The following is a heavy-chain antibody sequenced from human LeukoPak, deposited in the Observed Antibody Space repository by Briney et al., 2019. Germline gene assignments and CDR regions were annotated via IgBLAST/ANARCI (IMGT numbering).Heavy chain of an antibody. CDR3: ARDRGRRIVVVTYYFDY. Sequence: GRSLRLSCAASGFTFSSYAMHWVRQAPGKGLEWVAVISYDGSNKYYADSVKGRFTISRDNSKNTLYLQMNSLRAEDTAVYYCARDRGRRIVVVTYYFDYWGQGTLVTVSS. CDR2: ISYDGSNK. V-gene: IGHV3-30-3*01. D-gene: IGHD3-22*01. CDR1: GFTFSSYA. J-gene: IGHJ4*02.